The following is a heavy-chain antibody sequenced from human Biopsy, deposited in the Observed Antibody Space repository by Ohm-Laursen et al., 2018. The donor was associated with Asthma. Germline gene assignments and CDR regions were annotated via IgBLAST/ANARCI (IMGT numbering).Heavy chain of an antibody. Sequence: ASVKVSCKISGYTFNSAGITWVRQAPGQGLEWMGWISVYNGNTKVAQKLQDKVTMITDTSTSTAYMELRSLRSDDTAVYFCARAVDYSHYYGIDVWGQGTTVTVS. D-gene: IGHD3-10*01. CDR1: GYTFNSAG. CDR2: ISVYNGNT. V-gene: IGHV1-18*01. J-gene: IGHJ6*02. CDR3: ARAVDYSHYYGIDV.